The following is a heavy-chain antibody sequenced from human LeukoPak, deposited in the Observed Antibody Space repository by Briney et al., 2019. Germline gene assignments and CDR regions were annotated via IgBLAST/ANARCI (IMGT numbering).Heavy chain of an antibody. CDR2: IYHSGST. Sequence: SETLSLTCAVSGGSISSGGYSWSWIRQPPGKGLEWIGYIYHSGSTYYNPSLKSRVTISVDRSKNQFSLKLSSVTAADTAVYYCARRSMVRTVGYYYGMDVWGQGTTVTVSS. J-gene: IGHJ6*02. D-gene: IGHD4/OR15-4a*01. CDR3: ARRSMVRTVGYYYGMDV. CDR1: GGSISSGGYS. V-gene: IGHV4-30-2*01.